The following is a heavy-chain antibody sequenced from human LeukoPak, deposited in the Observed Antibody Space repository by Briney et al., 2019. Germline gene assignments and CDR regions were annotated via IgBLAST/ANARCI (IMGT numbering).Heavy chain of an antibody. CDR2: INPNSGDT. D-gene: IGHD5-18*01. CDR3: ARNGYSYGYVASYYYYMDV. Sequence: ASVKVSCKASGYTFTGYYMHWVRQAPGQGLEWMGWINPNSGDTNYAQKFQGRVTMTRDTSISTAYMELSRLRSDDTAVYYCARNGYSYGYVASYYYYMDVWGKGTTVTVSS. J-gene: IGHJ6*03. V-gene: IGHV1-2*02. CDR1: GYTFTGYY.